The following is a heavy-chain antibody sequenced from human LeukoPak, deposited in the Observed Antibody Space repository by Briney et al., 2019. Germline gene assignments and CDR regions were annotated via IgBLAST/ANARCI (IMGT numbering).Heavy chain of an antibody. Sequence: GGYLRLSCAASGFTFSSYWMHWVRQAPGKGLVWVSRINSDGSSTSYADSVKGRFTISRDNAKTTLYLQRSSLRAEDTAVYCSAREPRKYGDYVCYFDYWGQGTLVTVSS. J-gene: IGHJ4*02. CDR1: GFTFSSYW. D-gene: IGHD4-17*01. V-gene: IGHV3-74*01. CDR2: INSDGSST. CDR3: AREPRKYGDYVCYFDY.